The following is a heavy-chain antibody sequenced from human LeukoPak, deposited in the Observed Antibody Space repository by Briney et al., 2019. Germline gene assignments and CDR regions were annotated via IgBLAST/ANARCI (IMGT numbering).Heavy chain of an antibody. CDR2: IYYSGST. D-gene: IGHD2-2*01. V-gene: IGHV4-39*01. Sequence: SETLSLTCTVSGGSISSSSYYWGWIRQPPGKGLEWIGSIYYSGSTYYNPSLKSRVTISVDTSKNQFSLKLSSVTAADTAVYYCASLKGDIVVVPAAIEFFDYWGQGTLVTVSS. CDR3: ASLKGDIVVVPAAIEFFDY. CDR1: GGSISSSSYY. J-gene: IGHJ4*02.